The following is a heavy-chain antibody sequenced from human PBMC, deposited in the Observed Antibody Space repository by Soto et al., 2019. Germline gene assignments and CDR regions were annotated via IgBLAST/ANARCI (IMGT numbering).Heavy chain of an antibody. V-gene: IGHV4-59*01. D-gene: IGHD5-18*01. CDR1: GGSISSYY. Sequence: QVQLQESGPGLVKPSETLSLTCTVSGGSISSYYWSWIRQPPGKGLEWIGYIYYSGSTNYNPSLKSRVTISVATSKNQFSLKLSSVTAADTAVYYCARDRPIRMDTAMVTGWFDPWGQGTLVTVSS. CDR2: IYYSGST. CDR3: ARDRPIRMDTAMVTGWFDP. J-gene: IGHJ5*02.